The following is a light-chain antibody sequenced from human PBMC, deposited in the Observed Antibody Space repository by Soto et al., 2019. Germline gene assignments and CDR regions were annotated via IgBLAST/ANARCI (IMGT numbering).Light chain of an antibody. Sequence: EIVLTQSPATLSLSPGERATLSCRASQTVSVYLAWYQQKPGQAPRLLIYDASNRATGIPARFSGSGSGTDFTLSISSLEPEDFAVYYCLQRSHWPRTFGQWTKLEI. J-gene: IGKJ2*01. V-gene: IGKV3-11*01. CDR2: DAS. CDR1: QTVSVY. CDR3: LQRSHWPRT.